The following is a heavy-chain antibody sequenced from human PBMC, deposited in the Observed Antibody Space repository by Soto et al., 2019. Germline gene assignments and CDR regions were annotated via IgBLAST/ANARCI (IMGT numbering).Heavy chain of an antibody. J-gene: IGHJ6*02. CDR1: GYTFTSYD. D-gene: IGHD6-6*01. Sequence: QVQLVQSGAEVKKPGASVKVSCKASGYTFTSYDINWVRQAPGQGLEWMGWMNTNSGNTGYAQKVQGRVTMTRNTSISTTYMELSSLRSAATSLYYCARDKSSYGMDVWGQGTMVTVSS. V-gene: IGHV1-8*01. CDR3: ARDKSSYGMDV. CDR2: MNTNSGNT.